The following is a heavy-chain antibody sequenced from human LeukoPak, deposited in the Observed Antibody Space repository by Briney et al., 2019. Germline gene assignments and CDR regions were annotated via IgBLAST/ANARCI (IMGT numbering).Heavy chain of an antibody. J-gene: IGHJ4*02. CDR2: IWYDGSNR. Sequence: GSLRLSCAASGFTFSNYGMHWVRQAPGKGLEWVAFIWYDGSNRYYADSVKGRFTISRDNSENTLFLQMSSLRTEDTAVYYCAKDPLGFCTRATCRYLDSWGQGTLVTVSS. V-gene: IGHV3-30*02. CDR3: AKDPLGFCTRATCRYLDS. D-gene: IGHD2-8*01. CDR1: GFTFSNYG.